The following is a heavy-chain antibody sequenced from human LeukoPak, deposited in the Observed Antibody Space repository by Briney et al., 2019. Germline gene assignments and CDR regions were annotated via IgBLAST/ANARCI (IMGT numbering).Heavy chain of an antibody. CDR1: GFTFSSYA. Sequence: GGSLRLSCAASGFTFSSYAMSWVRQAPGKGLEWVSAISGSGGSTYYADSVKGRFTISRDNSKNTLYLQMNSLRAEDTAVYYCAKVGIVAVVAASPHFDYWGQGTLVTVSS. V-gene: IGHV3-23*01. CDR3: AKVGIVAVVAASPHFDY. D-gene: IGHD2-15*01. CDR2: ISGSGGST. J-gene: IGHJ4*02.